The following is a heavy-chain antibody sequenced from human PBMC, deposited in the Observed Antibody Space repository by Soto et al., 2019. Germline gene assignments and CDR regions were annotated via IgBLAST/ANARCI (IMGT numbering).Heavy chain of an antibody. CDR2: IYYSGIT. CDR3: ASATSWSDH. J-gene: IGHJ5*02. CDR1: GFSIVSYD. Sequence: SETLSLTCTGSGFSIVSYDCSWIRQPPGKGLEWIGYIYYSGITNYNPSLKSRVTISVDTYKNQFSLKLSSVTAADTAVYYCASATSWSDHWGQGTLVTVSS. V-gene: IGHV4-59*01. D-gene: IGHD5-12*01.